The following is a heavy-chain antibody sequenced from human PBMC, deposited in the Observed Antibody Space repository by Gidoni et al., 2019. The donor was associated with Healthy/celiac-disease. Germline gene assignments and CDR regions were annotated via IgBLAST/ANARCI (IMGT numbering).Heavy chain of an antibody. CDR1: GGSISSYY. V-gene: IGHV4-4*07. J-gene: IGHJ6*03. CDR3: ARDSGYDTPYYYDYYMDV. Sequence: ETLSLTCPVSGGSISSYYWSWIRQPAGKGLEWIGRIYTSGSTNYNPSLKSRVTMSVDTSKNQFSLKLSSVTAADTAVDYCARDSGYDTPYYYDYYMDVWGKGTTVTVSS. CDR2: IYTSGST. D-gene: IGHD5-12*01.